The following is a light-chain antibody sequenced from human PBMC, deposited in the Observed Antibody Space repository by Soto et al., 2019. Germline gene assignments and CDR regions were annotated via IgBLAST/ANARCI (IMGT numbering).Light chain of an antibody. Sequence: DIQMTQSPSTLSASVGDRVTITCRASQSISSSLAWYQQKPGKAPKLLIYDASSLERGVPSRFSGRGSGTEFTLTISGLQPDDFATYDGQQYNSYPYTFGPGTKVDIK. J-gene: IGKJ3*01. CDR1: QSISSS. CDR3: QQYNSYPYT. CDR2: DAS. V-gene: IGKV1-5*01.